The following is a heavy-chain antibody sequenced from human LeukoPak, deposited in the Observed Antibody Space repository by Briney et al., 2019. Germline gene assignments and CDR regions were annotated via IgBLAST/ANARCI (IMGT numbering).Heavy chain of an antibody. V-gene: IGHV3-21*01. J-gene: IGHJ4*02. D-gene: IGHD3-22*01. Sequence: GGSLRLSYAASGFTFSSYNMNWVRQAPGKGLEWVSSISGSSSYIYYADSVKGRFTISRDNAKNSLYLQMNSLRAEDTAVYYCARDSATYYYDSSGPFDYWGQGTLVTVSS. CDR1: GFTFSSYN. CDR3: ARDSATYYYDSSGPFDY. CDR2: ISGSSSYI.